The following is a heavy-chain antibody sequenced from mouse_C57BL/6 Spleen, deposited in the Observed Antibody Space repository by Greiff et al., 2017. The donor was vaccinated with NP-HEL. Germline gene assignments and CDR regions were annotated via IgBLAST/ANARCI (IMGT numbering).Heavy chain of an antibody. CDR3: ARGGPSSPLDY. CDR1: GYTFTSYW. CDR2: IDPSDSYT. J-gene: IGHJ2*01. V-gene: IGHV1-59*01. D-gene: IGHD1-1*01. Sequence: QVQLQQPGAELVRPGTSVKLSCKASGYTFTSYWMPWVKQRPGQGLEWLGVIDPSDSYTNYNQKFKGKAILTVDTSSSTAYMPLSSLTSEDSAVYYCARGGPSSPLDYWGQGTTLTVSS.